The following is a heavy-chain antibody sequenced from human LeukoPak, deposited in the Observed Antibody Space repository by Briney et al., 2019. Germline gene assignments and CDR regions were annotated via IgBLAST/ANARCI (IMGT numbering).Heavy chain of an antibody. CDR2: TYYRSKWYN. Sequence: SQTLSLTCAISGDSLSSNSAAWNWIRQSPSRGLEWLGRTYYRSKWYNDYTLSVKSRITINPDTSNNQFSLLLNSVTPEDTAVYYCARGASAMTAFSFDYWGQGTLVTVSS. CDR3: ARGASAMTAFSFDY. J-gene: IGHJ4*02. CDR1: GDSLSSNSAA. D-gene: IGHD2-21*02. V-gene: IGHV6-1*01.